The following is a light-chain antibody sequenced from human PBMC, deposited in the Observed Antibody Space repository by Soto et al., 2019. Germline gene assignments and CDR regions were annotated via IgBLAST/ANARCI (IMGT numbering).Light chain of an antibody. Sequence: EVMMTQFPDTVSVTAGETVTLSCGASQSVRTSLAWYQQKPGQAPRLLISDASTRATGIPARFSGSGSGTEFTLTISSLQSEDFALYYCHQYNSWPPGTFGQGTKVDIK. CDR3: HQYNSWPPGT. CDR2: DAS. V-gene: IGKV3-15*01. J-gene: IGKJ2*01. CDR1: QSVRTS.